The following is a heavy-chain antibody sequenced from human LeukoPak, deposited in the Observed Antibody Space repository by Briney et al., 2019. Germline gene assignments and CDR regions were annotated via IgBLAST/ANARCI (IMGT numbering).Heavy chain of an antibody. CDR1: GFTFSSYE. CDR3: AELGITMIGGV. V-gene: IGHV3-48*03. D-gene: IGHD3-10*02. Sequence: GGSLRLSCAASGFTFSSYEMNWVRQAPWKGLDFVSYISSSCSTIYYADSVKGRFTISRDNAKNSLYLQMNSLRSEDTAVYYCAELGITMIGGVWGKGTTVTISS. J-gene: IGHJ6*04. CDR2: ISSSCSTI.